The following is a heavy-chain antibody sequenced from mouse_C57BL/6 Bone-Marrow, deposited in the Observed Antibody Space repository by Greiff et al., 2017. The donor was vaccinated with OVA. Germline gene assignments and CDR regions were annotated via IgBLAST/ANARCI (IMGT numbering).Heavy chain of an antibody. Sequence: VQLKESGTVLARPGASVKMSCKTSGYTFTSYWMHWVKQRPGQGLEWIGAIYPGNSDTSYNQKFKGKAKLTAVTSASTAYMELSSLTNEDTAVYYCTRPLYGNYPYYYARDYWGQGTSVTVAS. CDR2: IYPGNSDT. D-gene: IGHD2-1*01. CDR1: GYTFTSYW. J-gene: IGHJ4*01. V-gene: IGHV1-5*01. CDR3: TRPLYGNYPYYYARDY.